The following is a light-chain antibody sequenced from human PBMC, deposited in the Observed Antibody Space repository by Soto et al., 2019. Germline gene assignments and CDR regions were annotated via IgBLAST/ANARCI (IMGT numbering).Light chain of an antibody. CDR3: CSYAGSSTFYV. V-gene: IGLV2-23*02. CDR1: SSDVGSYNL. J-gene: IGLJ1*01. CDR2: EVS. Sequence: QSVLTQPASVSGSPGQSITISCTGTSSDVGSYNLVSWYQQHPGKAPKLMIYEVSKRPSGVSNRFSGSKSGNTASLRISGLQAVDEADYYCCSYAGSSTFYVFGTGTKVTVL.